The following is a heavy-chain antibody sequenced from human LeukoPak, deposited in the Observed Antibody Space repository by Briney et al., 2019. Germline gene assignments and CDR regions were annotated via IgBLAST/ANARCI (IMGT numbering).Heavy chain of an antibody. CDR2: VYYSGNT. D-gene: IGHD2-2*02. CDR1: GGSISSSSYY. V-gene: IGHV4-30-4*08. J-gene: IGHJ5*02. Sequence: SETLSLTCTVSGGSISSSSYYWGWIRQPPGKGLEWIGYVYYSGNTYYNPSLKSRVTISVDTSKNQFSLKLSSVTAADTAVYHCARDKAVSYVNCSSTSCNMRRIWFDPWGQGTLVTVSS. CDR3: ARDKAVSYVNCSSTSCNMRRIWFDP.